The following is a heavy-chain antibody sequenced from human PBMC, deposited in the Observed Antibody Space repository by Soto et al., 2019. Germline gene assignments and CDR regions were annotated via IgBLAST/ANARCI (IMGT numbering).Heavy chain of an antibody. J-gene: IGHJ4*02. V-gene: IGHV1-18*01. CDR2: SSAYNGNT. CDR1: GYTFTSYG. D-gene: IGHD5-18*01. CDR3: AKRRGYGKGEFDY. Sequence: QVQLVQSGAEVKKPGASVKVSCKASGYTFTSYGTSLVRQSPGQGREWMRWSSAYNGNTDYAQKIQGRVTMTTDTSTSTAYVELTSLRSDEAAVYYCAKRRGYGKGEFDYWGQGTLVTVSS.